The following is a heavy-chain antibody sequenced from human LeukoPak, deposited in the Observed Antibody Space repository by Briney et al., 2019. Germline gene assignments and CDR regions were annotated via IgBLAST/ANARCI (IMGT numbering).Heavy chain of an antibody. D-gene: IGHD5/OR15-5a*01. J-gene: IGHJ4*02. CDR2: IYYSGST. CDR3: ARVVSTVSRTFDY. CDR1: GGPISSYY. V-gene: IGHV4-59*01. Sequence: SETLSLTCTVSGGPISSYYWSWIRQPPGKGLEWIGYIYYSGSTNYNPSLKSRVTISVDTSKNQFSLKLSSVTAADTAVYYWARVVSTVSRTFDYWGQGTLVTVSS.